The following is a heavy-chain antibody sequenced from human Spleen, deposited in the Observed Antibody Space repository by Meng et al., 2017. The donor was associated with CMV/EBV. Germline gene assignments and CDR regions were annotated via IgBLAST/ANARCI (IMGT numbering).Heavy chain of an antibody. CDR3: ARDQQLIPAEYFQH. V-gene: IGHV1-18*01. CDR1: GSTFSTYA. J-gene: IGHJ1*01. D-gene: IGHD6-13*01. Sequence: QVQLVQAGVEAKKPGSSVKVSCKASGSTFSTYAINGVRQAPGQGLEWMVGISAYNGNTIYAQKFQGRVTMTTDTSTSTAYLELRSLRSDDTAVYYCARDQQLIPAEYFQHWGPGTLVTVSS. CDR2: ISAYNGNT.